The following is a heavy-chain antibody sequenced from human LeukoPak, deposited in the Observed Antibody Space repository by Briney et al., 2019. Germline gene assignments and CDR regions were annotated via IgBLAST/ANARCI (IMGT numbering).Heavy chain of an antibody. Sequence: SETLSLTCAVYGGSFSGYYWSWIRQPPGKGLEWIGEINHSGSTNYNPSLKSRVTISVDTSKNQFSLKLSSVTAADTAVYYCARDRRITMVRGVSGARRNDYCGQGTLVTVSS. D-gene: IGHD3-10*01. CDR2: INHSGST. CDR3: ARDRRITMVRGVSGARRNDY. J-gene: IGHJ4*02. CDR1: GGSFSGYY. V-gene: IGHV4-34*01.